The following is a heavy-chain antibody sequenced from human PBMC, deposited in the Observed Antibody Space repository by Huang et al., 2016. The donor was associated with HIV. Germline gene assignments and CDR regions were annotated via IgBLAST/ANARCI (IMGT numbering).Heavy chain of an antibody. CDR1: GASISSGGYS. J-gene: IGHJ3*01. V-gene: IGHV4-30-2*01. CDR2: VYHRGNS. D-gene: IGHD3-22*01. CDR3: ARVWEHDSSGYYGLGALDL. Sequence: QVHLQESGSGLVKSSQTLSPTCAVSGASISSGGYSWCWIRQPPGKGLEGIWCVYHRGNSYYNPSLKSRVTIFVDKSKNQFSLMSTSTTAADTAVYFWARVWEHDSSGYYGLGALDLWGQGAVVTVSS.